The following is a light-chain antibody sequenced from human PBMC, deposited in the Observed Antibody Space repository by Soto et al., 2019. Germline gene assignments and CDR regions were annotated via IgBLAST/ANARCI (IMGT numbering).Light chain of an antibody. J-gene: IGKJ1*01. V-gene: IGKV1-33*01. Sequence: DIHMTQSPSSLSASVGDRVTITCQASEDIRRNLNWYQQQPGKAPKLLIYGASNLQTGVPSRFSGSGFGTDFALSISSLQPEDIGTYYCQQYGYPWAFGQGTKVEVK. CDR2: GAS. CDR3: QQYGYPWA. CDR1: EDIRRN.